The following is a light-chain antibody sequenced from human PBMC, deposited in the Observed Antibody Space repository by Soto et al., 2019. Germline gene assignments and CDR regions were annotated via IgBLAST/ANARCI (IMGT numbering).Light chain of an antibody. J-gene: IGKJ3*01. CDR3: QQYGSSPPIT. CDR2: GAS. Sequence: EIVLTQSPGTLSLSPGERATLSCRASQSVSSSYLAWYQQKPGQAPRLLIYGASSRATGIPERFSGSGSGTDVTLTISRLEPEDFAVYYCQQYGSSPPITFGPGTKVDIK. V-gene: IGKV3-20*01. CDR1: QSVSSSY.